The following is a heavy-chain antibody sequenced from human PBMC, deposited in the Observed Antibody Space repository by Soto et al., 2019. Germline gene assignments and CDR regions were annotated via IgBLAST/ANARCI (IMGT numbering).Heavy chain of an antibody. CDR3: ARCHYSGSARTYGMDV. J-gene: IGHJ6*02. CDR1: GFSFSDYY. Sequence: LRLSCAASGFSFSDYYMSWIRQTPGKGLEWISFIDSSATTTHYADSVKGRFTISRDNAKNTLYLQMNSLRGEDTAVYHCARCHYSGSARTYGMDVWGQGTTVTVSS. CDR2: IDSSATTT. V-gene: IGHV3-11*04. D-gene: IGHD3-10*01.